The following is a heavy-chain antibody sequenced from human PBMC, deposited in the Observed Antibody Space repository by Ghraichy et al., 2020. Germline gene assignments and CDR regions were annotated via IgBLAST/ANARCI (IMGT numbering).Heavy chain of an antibody. CDR3: ARDAITISGVDS. D-gene: IGHD3-3*01. CDR2: VSYSENT. J-gene: IGHJ1*01. Sequence: SETLSLTCTVSGGSVSSVNSFWSWIRQPPGKGLEWIGHVSYSENTIYNPSLKSRVTISEDTSKNQFSMRLSSVTAADSAVYYCARDAITISGVDSWGQGTLVTVSS. V-gene: IGHV4-61*01. CDR1: GGSVSSVNSF.